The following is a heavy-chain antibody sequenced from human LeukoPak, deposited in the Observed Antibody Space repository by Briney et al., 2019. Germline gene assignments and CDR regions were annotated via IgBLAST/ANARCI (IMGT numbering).Heavy chain of an antibody. J-gene: IGHJ4*02. CDR3: ARDYASDY. D-gene: IGHD3-10*01. V-gene: IGHV3-48*03. CDR1: GFTFSRYE. CDR2: ISRSGDTI. Sequence: GALRLSCAASGFTFSRYEMNWVRQAPGKGLEWVSYISRSGDTIYFADSVKGRFTISRDNAKNSLYLQMSSLRAEDTAVYYCARDYASDYWGQGTLVTVSS.